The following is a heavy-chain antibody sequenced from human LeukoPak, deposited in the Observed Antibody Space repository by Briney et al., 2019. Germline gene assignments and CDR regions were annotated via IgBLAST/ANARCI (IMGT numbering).Heavy chain of an antibody. J-gene: IGHJ5*02. D-gene: IGHD6-13*01. V-gene: IGHV3-23*01. CDR2: ISGSGGST. CDR1: GFTFSSYG. Sequence: GGTLRLSCAASGFTFSSYGMSWVRQAPGKGLEWVSAISGSGGSTYYADSVKGRFTISRDNSKNTLYLQMNSLRAEDTAVYCCAKDRVAAAGRPNWFDPWGQGTLVTVSS. CDR3: AKDRVAAAGRPNWFDP.